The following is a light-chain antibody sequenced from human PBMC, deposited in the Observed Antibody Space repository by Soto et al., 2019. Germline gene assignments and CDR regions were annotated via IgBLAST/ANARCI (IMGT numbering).Light chain of an antibody. CDR1: QSVSSNY. CDR3: QQYGRSPLIT. CDR2: GAS. V-gene: IGKV3-20*01. J-gene: IGKJ5*01. Sequence: IVLTQSPGTLSLSPGERATLSCRASQSVSSNYLAWYQQKPGQAPRLLIYGASSRATGVPDRFSGSGSGTDFTLTISRLEPEDFAVYYCQQYGRSPLITFGQGTRLDNK.